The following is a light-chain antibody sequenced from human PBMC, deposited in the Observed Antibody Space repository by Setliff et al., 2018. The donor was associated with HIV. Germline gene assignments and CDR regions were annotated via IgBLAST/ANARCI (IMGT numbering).Light chain of an antibody. V-gene: IGLV2-23*02. CDR2: EVS. Sequence: QSVLTQPASVSGSPGQAITISCTGTSSDVGSYNLVSWYQQHPGKAPKLLIYEVSKRPSGISNRFSGSKSGNTASLTISGLQAEDETDYYCCSYADRRGLFGGGTKVTVL. J-gene: IGLJ2*01. CDR1: SSDVGSYNL. CDR3: CSYADRRGL.